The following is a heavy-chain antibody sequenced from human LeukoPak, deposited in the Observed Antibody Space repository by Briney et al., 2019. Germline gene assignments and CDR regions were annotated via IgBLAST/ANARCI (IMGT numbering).Heavy chain of an antibody. J-gene: IGHJ5*02. CDR2: IYYSGST. CDR3: ARPRSIAVAGTYWFDP. Sequence: SETLSLTCTVSGGSISSSSYYWGWTRQPPGKGLEWIGSIYYSGSTYYNPSLKSRVTISVDTSKNQFSLKLSSVTAADTAVYYCARPRSIAVAGTYWFDPWGQGTLVTVSS. D-gene: IGHD6-19*01. CDR1: GGSISSSSYY. V-gene: IGHV4-39*07.